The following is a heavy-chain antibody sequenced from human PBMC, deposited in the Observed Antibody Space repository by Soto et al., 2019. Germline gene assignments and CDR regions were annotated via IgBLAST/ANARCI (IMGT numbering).Heavy chain of an antibody. D-gene: IGHD3-16*02. CDR3: AKAAYDYVWGSYCYDY. V-gene: IGHV3-23*01. CDR2: ISGRGDST. Sequence: VQLLESGGGLVQPGGSLRLSCAASGFTFSSYAINWVRQAPGKGLEWVSTISGRGDSTYYADSVKGRFTISRDNSKNTLYLQMNSLRAADTAVYYCAKAAYDYVWGSYCYDYWGQGTLVTVSS. CDR1: GFTFSSYA. J-gene: IGHJ4*02.